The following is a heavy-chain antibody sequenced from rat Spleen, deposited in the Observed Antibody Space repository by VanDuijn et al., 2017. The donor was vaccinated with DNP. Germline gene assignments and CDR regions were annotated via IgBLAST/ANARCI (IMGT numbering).Heavy chain of an antibody. D-gene: IGHD1-9*01. V-gene: IGHV2-16*01. CDR1: GFSLTRYD. J-gene: IGHJ3*01. Sequence: QVQLKESGPGLVQPSQTLSLTCNVSGFSLTRYDLSWVRQPPGKGPEWIGAWWCGGTTDYNSTRKSRLSISRDTSKSKVLLKMNSLQTEDTAMYFCARSSYGYNRNWFAYWGQGTLVTVSS. CDR3: ARSSYGYNRNWFAY. CDR2: WWCGGTT.